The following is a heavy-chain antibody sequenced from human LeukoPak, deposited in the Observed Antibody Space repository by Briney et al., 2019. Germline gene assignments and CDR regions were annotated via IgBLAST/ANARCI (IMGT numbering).Heavy chain of an antibody. Sequence: SETLSLTCTVSGGSISSYYWSWIRQPAGKGLEWIGRIYTSGSTDYNPSLKSRVTISVDTSKNQFSLKLSSVTAADTAVYYCARVEEMATIIDYWGQGTLVTVSS. J-gene: IGHJ4*02. CDR3: ARVEEMATIIDY. D-gene: IGHD5-24*01. CDR2: IYTSGST. CDR1: GGSISSYY. V-gene: IGHV4-4*07.